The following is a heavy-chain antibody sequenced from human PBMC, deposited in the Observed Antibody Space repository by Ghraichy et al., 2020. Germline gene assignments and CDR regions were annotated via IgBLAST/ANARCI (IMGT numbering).Heavy chain of an antibody. CDR2: IYYSGST. Sequence: SETLSLTCTVSGGSISSYYWSWIRQPPGKGLEWIGYIYYSGSTDYNPSLKSRVTISVDTSKNQFSLKLSSVTAADTAVYYCARHSLRREWELLPYFDYWGQGTLVTVSS. J-gene: IGHJ4*02. CDR3: ARHSLRREWELLPYFDY. D-gene: IGHD1-26*01. CDR1: GGSISSYY. V-gene: IGHV4-59*08.